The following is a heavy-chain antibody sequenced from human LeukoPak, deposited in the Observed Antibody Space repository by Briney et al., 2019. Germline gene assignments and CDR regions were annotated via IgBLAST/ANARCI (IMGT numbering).Heavy chain of an antibody. CDR1: GFTFSRYW. V-gene: IGHV3-30*03. CDR3: ARDPPEIYSSGWYGFDY. J-gene: IGHJ4*02. CDR2: ISYDGSNK. D-gene: IGHD6-19*01. Sequence: GGSLRLSCVASGFTFSRYWMHWVRQAPGKGLEWVAVISYDGSNKYYADSVKGRFTISRDNSKNTLYLQMNSLRAEDTAVYYCARDPPEIYSSGWYGFDYWGQGTLVTVSS.